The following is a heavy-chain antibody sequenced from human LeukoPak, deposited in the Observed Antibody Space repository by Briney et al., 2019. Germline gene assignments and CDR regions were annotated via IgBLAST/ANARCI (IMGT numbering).Heavy chain of an antibody. CDR2: ISYDGSNK. D-gene: IGHD5-18*01. CDR1: GFTFSSYA. Sequence: GGSLRLSCAASGFTFSSYAMHWVRQAPGKGLEWVAVISYDGSNKYYADSVKGRFTISRDNSKNTLYLQMNSLRAEDTAVYFCASGKYRYGDNWFDPWGQGTLVTVSS. CDR3: ASGKYRYGDNWFDP. J-gene: IGHJ5*02. V-gene: IGHV3-30*04.